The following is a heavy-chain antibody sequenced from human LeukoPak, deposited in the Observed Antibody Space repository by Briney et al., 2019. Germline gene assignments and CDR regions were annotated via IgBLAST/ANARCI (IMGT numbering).Heavy chain of an antibody. V-gene: IGHV3-21*01. CDR3: ARYRFVVGATDSFDI. D-gene: IGHD1-26*01. J-gene: IGHJ3*02. Sequence: GGSLRLSCAASGFIFSSYSMNWVRQAPGKGLEWVSSISSSSTYIYYADSVKGRFTISRDNAKNSLYLHMNSLRAEDTAVYYCARYRFVVGATDSFDIWGQGTMVTVSS. CDR2: ISSSSTYI. CDR1: GFIFSSYS.